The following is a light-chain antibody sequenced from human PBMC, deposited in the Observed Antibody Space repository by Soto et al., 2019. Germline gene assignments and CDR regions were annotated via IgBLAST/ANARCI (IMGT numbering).Light chain of an antibody. CDR3: ATWDDSLSAWV. V-gene: IGLV1-47*02. Sequence: QAVVTQPPSASGTPGQRVTISCSGSSSNVGSNYIYWYQQLPGTAPKLLIYSNNQRPSGVPDRFSASKSGTSASLAIGGLRSGDEADYYCATWDDSLSAWVFGGGTKLTVL. J-gene: IGLJ3*02. CDR2: SNN. CDR1: SSNVGSNY.